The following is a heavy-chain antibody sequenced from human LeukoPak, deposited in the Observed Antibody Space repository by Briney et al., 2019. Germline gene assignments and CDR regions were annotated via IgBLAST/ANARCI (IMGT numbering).Heavy chain of an antibody. CDR1: GYSFTNYW. J-gene: IGHJ6*03. CDR3: ARHEVGGDSWSGNEYYYYIDV. CDR2: IYPGDSDT. D-gene: IGHD3-3*01. Sequence: GESLKISCQTSGYSFTNYWIGWVRQMPGKGLEWMGIIYPGDSDTIYSPSFQGQVTLSVDESITTAYLQWSSLKASDTAIYYCARHEVGGDSWSGNEYYYYIDVWGQRDRGHRLL. V-gene: IGHV5-51*01.